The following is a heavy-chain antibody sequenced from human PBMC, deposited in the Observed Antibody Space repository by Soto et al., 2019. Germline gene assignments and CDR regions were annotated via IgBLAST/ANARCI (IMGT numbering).Heavy chain of an antibody. V-gene: IGHV3-21*01. D-gene: IGHD3-3*01. CDR3: VRSLEWLLYVE. J-gene: IGHJ4*02. CDR1: GLTFSSYS. Sequence: GGSLRLSCAASGLTFSSYSMNLVRQAPGKGLEWVSSIISSSSYIYYADSVKGRFTISRDNAKNSLYLQMNSLRAEDTAVYYCVRSLEWLLYVEWGQGTLVTVSS. CDR2: IISSSSYI.